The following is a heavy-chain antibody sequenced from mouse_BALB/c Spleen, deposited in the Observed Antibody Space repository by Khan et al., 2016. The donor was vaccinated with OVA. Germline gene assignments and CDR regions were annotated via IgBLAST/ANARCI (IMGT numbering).Heavy chain of an antibody. CDR3: ARAYYRYDGYYAMDY. CDR2: IWGGGGT. J-gene: IGHJ4*01. V-gene: IGHV2-6-4*01. CDR1: GFSLSRYN. D-gene: IGHD2-14*01. Sequence: QVQLKESGPGLVAPSQTLSNTCTVSGFSLSRYNIHWVRQPPGGGLEWLGMIWGGGGTDYNSTLKSRLSISKDNSKSHVFLKMNSLQTDDTAMYYWARAYYRYDGYYAMDYWGQGTSVTVSS.